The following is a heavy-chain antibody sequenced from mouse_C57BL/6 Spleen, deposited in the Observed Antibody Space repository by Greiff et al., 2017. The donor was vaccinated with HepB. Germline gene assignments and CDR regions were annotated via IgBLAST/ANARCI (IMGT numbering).Heavy chain of an antibody. CDR3: ARPLYYGNHGEFTY. CDR1: GYSITSGYY. Sequence: DVQLQESGPGLVKPSQSLSLTCSVTGYSITSGYYWNWIRQFPGNKLEWMGYISYDGSNNYNPSLKNRISITRDTSKNQFFLKLNSVTTEDTATYYCARPLYYGNHGEFTYWGQGTLVTVSA. D-gene: IGHD2-1*01. V-gene: IGHV3-6*01. J-gene: IGHJ3*01. CDR2: ISYDGSN.